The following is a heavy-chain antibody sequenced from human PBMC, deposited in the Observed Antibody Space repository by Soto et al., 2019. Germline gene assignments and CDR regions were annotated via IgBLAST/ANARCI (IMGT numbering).Heavy chain of an antibody. J-gene: IGHJ5*02. CDR1: GFTVSSNY. CDR3: ARASYYYNTSALRAWFDP. Sequence: PGGSLRLSCAASGFTVSSNYMTWVRQAPGKGLEWVSVIYSGGSTYYADSVKGRFTISRDNSKHTLYLQMNSLRAEDTATYYCARASYYYNTSALRAWFDPWGQGTLVTVS. D-gene: IGHD3-22*01. V-gene: IGHV3-53*01. CDR2: IYSGGST.